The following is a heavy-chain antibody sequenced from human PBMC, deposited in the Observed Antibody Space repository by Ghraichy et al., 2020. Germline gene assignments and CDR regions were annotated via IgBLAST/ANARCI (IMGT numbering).Heavy chain of an antibody. CDR2: ISSSSSYI. Sequence: GGSLRLSCAASGFTFSSYSMNWVRQAPGKGLEWVSSISSSSSYIYYADSVKGRFTISRDNAKNSLYLQMSSLRAGDTAVYYCARDSGDWTLDYWGQGTLVTVSS. CDR3: ARDSGDWTLDY. CDR1: GFTFSSYS. D-gene: IGHD2-21*02. J-gene: IGHJ4*02. V-gene: IGHV3-21*04.